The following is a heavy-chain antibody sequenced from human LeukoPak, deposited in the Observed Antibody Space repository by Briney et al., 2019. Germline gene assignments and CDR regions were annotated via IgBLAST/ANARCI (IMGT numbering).Heavy chain of an antibody. CDR2: ISTNSGNR. CDR1: GFTFSSYG. Sequence: GGSLRLSCAASGFTFSSYGMSWVRQAPGKGLEWVSAISTNSGNRFYADSVKGRFTISRDNSKNMLYLQMNSLRAEDMAVYYCAKVRVYGDYAFDVWGQGTMVTVPS. J-gene: IGHJ3*01. D-gene: IGHD4-17*01. CDR3: AKVRVYGDYAFDV. V-gene: IGHV3-23*01.